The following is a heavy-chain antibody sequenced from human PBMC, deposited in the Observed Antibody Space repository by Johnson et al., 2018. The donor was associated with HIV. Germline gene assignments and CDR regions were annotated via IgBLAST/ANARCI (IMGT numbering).Heavy chain of an antibody. CDR1: GFTFSSYA. CDR3: ARDMAQLELFAFDI. J-gene: IGHJ3*02. D-gene: IGHD1-1*01. CDR2: ISYDGSNK. V-gene: IGHV3-30*04. Sequence: QEQLVESGGGLVQPDRSLRLSCAASGFTFSSYAMHWVRQAPGKGLEWVAVISYDGSNKYYADSVKGRFTISRDNSKNTLYLQMNSLRAEDTAVYYCARDMAQLELFAFDIWGQGTMVTVSS.